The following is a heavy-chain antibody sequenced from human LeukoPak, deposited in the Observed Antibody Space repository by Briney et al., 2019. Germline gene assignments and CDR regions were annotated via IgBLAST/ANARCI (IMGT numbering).Heavy chain of an antibody. D-gene: IGHD6-13*01. CDR1: GFTFSSYA. V-gene: IGHV3-30-3*01. CDR3: ARDSVAAGWNWYFDL. Sequence: PGGSLRLSCAASGFTFSSYAMHWVRQAPGEGLEWVAIISYDGSNKYYADSVKGRFTISRDNSKNTLYLQMNSLRAEDTAVYYCARDSVAAGWNWYFDLWGRGTLVTVSS. J-gene: IGHJ2*01. CDR2: ISYDGSNK.